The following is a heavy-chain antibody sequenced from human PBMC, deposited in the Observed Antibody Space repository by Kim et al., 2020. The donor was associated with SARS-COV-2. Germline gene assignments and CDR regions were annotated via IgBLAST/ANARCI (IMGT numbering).Heavy chain of an antibody. CDR2: ISSSGSTI. D-gene: IGHD1-1*01. Sequence: GGSLRLSCAASGFTFSDYYMSWIRQAPGKGLEWVSYISSSGSTIYYADSVKGRFTISRDNAKNSLYLQMNSLRAEDTAVYYCARDEGTRPTDSSYYYGMDVWGQGTTVTVSS. J-gene: IGHJ6*02. CDR1: GFTFSDYY. CDR3: ARDEGTRPTDSSYYYGMDV. V-gene: IGHV3-11*01.